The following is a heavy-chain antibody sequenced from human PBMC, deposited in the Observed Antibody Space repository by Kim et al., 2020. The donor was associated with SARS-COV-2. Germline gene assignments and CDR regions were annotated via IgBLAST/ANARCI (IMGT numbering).Heavy chain of an antibody. CDR3: AKDRTRGYCSGGSCSLGAFDI. V-gene: IGHV3-9*01. CDR1: GFTFDDYA. Sequence: GGSLRLSCAASGFTFDDYAMHWVRQAPGKGLEWVSGISWNSGSIGYADSVKGRFTISRDNAKNSLYLQMNSLRAEDTALYYCAKDRTRGYCSGGSCSLGAFDIWGQGTMVTVSS. J-gene: IGHJ3*02. D-gene: IGHD2-15*01. CDR2: ISWNSGSI.